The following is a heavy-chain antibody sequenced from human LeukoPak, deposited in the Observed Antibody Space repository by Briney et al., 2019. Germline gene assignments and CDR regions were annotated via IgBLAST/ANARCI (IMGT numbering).Heavy chain of an antibody. J-gene: IGHJ6*02. CDR3: ARSYYYDSSGYSYYYYGMDV. CDR2: IYHSGST. D-gene: IGHD3-22*01. CDR1: GGSISSGGYS. V-gene: IGHV4-30-2*01. Sequence: SETLSLTCAVSGGSISSGGYSWSWIRQPPGKGLEWIGYIYHSGSTYYNPSLKSRVTISVDRSKNQFSLKLSSVTAADTAVYYCARSYYYDSSGYSYYYYGMDVWGQGTTVTVSS.